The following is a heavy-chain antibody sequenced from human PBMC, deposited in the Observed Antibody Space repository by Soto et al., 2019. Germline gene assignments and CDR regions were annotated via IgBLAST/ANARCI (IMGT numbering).Heavy chain of an antibody. Sequence: GGSLRLSCAASGYTFSDYYMSWIRQAPGKGLEWISYIDTSSTKIYYADSVKGRFTISRDNAKNSLYLEMNSLRDEDTAVYYCASHYDMWSGYLSPVDYWGQGTLVTVSP. J-gene: IGHJ4*02. CDR3: ASHYDMWSGYLSPVDY. CDR2: IDTSSTKI. V-gene: IGHV3-11*01. CDR1: GYTFSDYY. D-gene: IGHD3-3*01.